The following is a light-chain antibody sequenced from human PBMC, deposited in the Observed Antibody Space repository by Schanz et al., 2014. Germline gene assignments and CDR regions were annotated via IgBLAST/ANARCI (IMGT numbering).Light chain of an antibody. CDR1: SSNIGTNT. J-gene: IGLJ3*02. V-gene: IGLV1-44*01. CDR3: SSYGGNNPWV. CDR2: SNN. Sequence: QSVLTQPPSASGTPGQRVTISCSGSSSNIGTNTVNWYQQLPGTAPKLLIYSNNQRPSGVPDRFSGSKSGTSASLAITGLQAEDEADYYCSSYGGNNPWVFGGGTKVTVL.